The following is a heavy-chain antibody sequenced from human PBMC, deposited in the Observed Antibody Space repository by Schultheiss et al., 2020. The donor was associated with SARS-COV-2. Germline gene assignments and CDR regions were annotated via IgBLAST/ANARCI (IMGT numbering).Heavy chain of an antibody. V-gene: IGHV3-23*01. CDR2: VSGSGDRI. Sequence: GESLKISCAASGFTFSSYAMNWVRQAPGQGLEWVSTVSGSGDRIYYADSVKGRLTISRDNSINTLYLQMNSLRAEDTALYFCARDRDDSIWHGLNFIDSWGQGTLVTVSS. D-gene: IGHD4-11*01. CDR3: ARDRDDSIWHGLNFIDS. J-gene: IGHJ4*02. CDR1: GFTFSSYA.